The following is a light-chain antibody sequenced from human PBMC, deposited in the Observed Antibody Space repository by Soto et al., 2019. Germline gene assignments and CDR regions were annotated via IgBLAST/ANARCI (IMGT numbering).Light chain of an antibody. Sequence: DIQLTQSPSFLSASVGDRVTITCRASQATSSYLAWYQQKPGRAPKLLIYAASTLQSGVPSRFSGSGSGTEFTLTISSLQPEDFAIYYCQQLKSYPITLGQGTRLEI. CDR1: QATSSY. CDR3: QQLKSYPIT. CDR2: AAS. V-gene: IGKV1-9*01. J-gene: IGKJ5*01.